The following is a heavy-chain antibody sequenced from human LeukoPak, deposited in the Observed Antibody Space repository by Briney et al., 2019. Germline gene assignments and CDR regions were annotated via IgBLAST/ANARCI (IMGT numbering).Heavy chain of an antibody. J-gene: IGHJ4*02. Sequence: ASVTVSSKPSGYTFTDYYIHWVRQAPGQGLEWMVWINTKTGSTSFARTLQGRVTMTRDPSITTVYMDMAWLTSDDTAIYFCARADFIDAGPYLIAQWGQGTLVTVSS. CDR2: INTKTGST. V-gene: IGHV1-2*02. D-gene: IGHD3-3*01. CDR1: GYTFTDYY. CDR3: ARADFIDAGPYLIAQ.